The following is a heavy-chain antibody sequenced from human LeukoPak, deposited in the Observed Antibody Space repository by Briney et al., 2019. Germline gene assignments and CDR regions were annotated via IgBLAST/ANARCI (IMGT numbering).Heavy chain of an antibody. D-gene: IGHD2-21*02. CDR2: INPNSGGT. V-gene: IGHV1-2*06. J-gene: IGHJ6*02. CDR3: AKGIKGSYCGGDCYLPYYYYGLDV. CDR1: GYTFTAFY. Sequence: ASVKVSCKASGYTFTAFYMHWVRQAPGQGLEWMGRINPNSGGTKYAQKFQGRVTMTTDTSINTAYLELSRLRSDDTAVYYCAKGIKGSYCGGDCYLPYYYYGLDVWGQGTTVTVSS.